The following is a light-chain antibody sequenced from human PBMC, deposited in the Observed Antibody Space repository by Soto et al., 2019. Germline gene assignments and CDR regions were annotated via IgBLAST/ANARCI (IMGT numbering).Light chain of an antibody. V-gene: IGKV3-20*01. J-gene: IGKJ2*01. CDR3: QQYGSSPGT. Sequence: EIVLTQSPGTLSLSPGERATLSCRASQSVSSNYLAWYKQKPGQAPRLLIYGASSRATGIPDRSSGSGSGTDFTLTISRLEPEDLAVYYCQQYGSSPGTFGQGTKLEIK. CDR2: GAS. CDR1: QSVSSNY.